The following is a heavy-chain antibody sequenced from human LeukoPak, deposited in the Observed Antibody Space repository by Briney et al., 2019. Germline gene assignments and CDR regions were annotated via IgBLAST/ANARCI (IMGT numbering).Heavy chain of an antibody. CDR3: AKGPPAFYYHSSGPQNFDY. Sequence: GGSLRLSCAASGFSFSSYAMHWVRQAPGKGLEWVAVISFDGSNKYNADSVKGRFTISRDNSKNTLYLQMNSLRAEDTAVYYCAKGPPAFYYHSSGPQNFDYWGQGTLVTVSS. CDR1: GFSFSSYA. J-gene: IGHJ4*02. D-gene: IGHD3-22*01. CDR2: ISFDGSNK. V-gene: IGHV3-30-3*01.